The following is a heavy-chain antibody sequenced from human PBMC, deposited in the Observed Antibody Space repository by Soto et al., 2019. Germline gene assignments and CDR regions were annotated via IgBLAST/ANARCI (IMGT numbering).Heavy chain of an antibody. CDR2: VYPRDSDT. D-gene: IGHD2-15*01. V-gene: IGHV5-51*01. J-gene: IGHJ4*02. Sequence: GESLKISCKASGYVFIDYWIGWVRQMPGKGLEWMGIVYPRDSDTRYSPSFQGQVTISADRSTGTAFLQWRSLKASDTALYYCARPPLPGYSIHFNSWGQGTLVTVSS. CDR3: ARPPLPGYSIHFNS. CDR1: GYVFIDYW.